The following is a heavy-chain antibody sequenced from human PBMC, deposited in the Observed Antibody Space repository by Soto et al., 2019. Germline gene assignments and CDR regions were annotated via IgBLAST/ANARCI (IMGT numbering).Heavy chain of an antibody. CDR1: GFGFSNYE. V-gene: IGHV3-48*03. J-gene: IGHJ4*02. CDR2: ITSGGGAT. Sequence: EVQLVESGGGLVQPGGSLRLSCAASGFGFSNYEMNWVRQAPGKGLEWVSYITSGGGATIYADSVKGRFTISRDNAKDSLYLQVNSLSGEDTAVYYCARGDCSTSCYIGYWGQGVLVTVSS. CDR3: ARGDCSTSCYIGY. D-gene: IGHD2-2*01.